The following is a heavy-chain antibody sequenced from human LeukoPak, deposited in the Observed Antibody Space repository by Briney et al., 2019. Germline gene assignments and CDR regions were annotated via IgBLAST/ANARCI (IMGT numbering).Heavy chain of an antibody. D-gene: IGHD4-11*01. CDR2: ISAYNGNT. CDR1: GDTFTDYY. CDR3: TRDDSNFPFDP. J-gene: IGHJ5*02. Sequence: PSVKISCKVSGDTFTDYYMHWVRQAPGQGLEWMGWISAYNGNTNYAQKLRGRVTMTTDTSTSTAYMELRSLRSDDTAVYYCTRDDSNFPFDPRGQGTLVTVSS. V-gene: IGHV1-18*04.